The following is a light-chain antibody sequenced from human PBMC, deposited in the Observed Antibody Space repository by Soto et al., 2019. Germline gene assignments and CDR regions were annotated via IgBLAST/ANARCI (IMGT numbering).Light chain of an antibody. CDR3: QQYNNWPPPLT. V-gene: IGKV3-15*01. Sequence: EIVMTQSPATLSVSPGERATLSCRASQSVSSNLAWYHQKPGQAPRLLIYVASTRATGIPARFSCSGSGTEFTLNISSLQSEDFAVYYCQQYNNWPPPLTFGGGTKVEIK. J-gene: IGKJ4*01. CDR2: VAS. CDR1: QSVSSN.